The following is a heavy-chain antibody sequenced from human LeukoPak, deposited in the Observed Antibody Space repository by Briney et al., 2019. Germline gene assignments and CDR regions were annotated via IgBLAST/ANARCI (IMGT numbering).Heavy chain of an antibody. CDR2: INPHNGDT. Sequence: ASVKVSCKASVYTFIGYYLHRVRQARGQGLEWMGWINPHNGDTNYAQRFQGRVTMTRDTSITTAYMELNRLKSDDTAVYYCATVRDIVVGGGPYYFDYWGQGTLVTVSS. CDR3: ATVRDIVVGGGPYYFDY. CDR1: VYTFIGYY. D-gene: IGHD2-15*01. V-gene: IGHV1-2*02. J-gene: IGHJ4*02.